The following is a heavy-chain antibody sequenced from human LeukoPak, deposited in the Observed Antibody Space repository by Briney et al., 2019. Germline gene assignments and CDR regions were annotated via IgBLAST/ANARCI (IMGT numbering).Heavy chain of an antibody. J-gene: IGHJ4*02. CDR1: GFTFTSYN. CDR2: ITSSSSYI. CDR3: ARGSGYSYGFTGRERTKSRLDY. V-gene: IGHV3-21*06. D-gene: IGHD5-18*01. Sequence: GGSLRLSCAASGFTFTSYNMNWVRQAPGKGLEWVSSITSSSSYIYYADSVKGRFTISRDNAKNSLYLQMDSLRVEDTAVYYCARGSGYSYGFTGRERTKSRLDYWGQGTLVTVSS.